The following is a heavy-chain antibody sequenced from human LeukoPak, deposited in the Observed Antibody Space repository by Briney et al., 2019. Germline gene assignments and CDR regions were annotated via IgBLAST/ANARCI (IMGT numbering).Heavy chain of an antibody. D-gene: IGHD3-22*01. V-gene: IGHV3-43*01. J-gene: IGHJ4*02. CDR2: ISWDGGST. CDR1: GFTFDDYT. Sequence: GGSLRLSCAASGFTFDDYTKHWVRQAPGKGLEWVSLISWDGGSTYYADSVKGRFTISRDNSKNSLYLQMNSLRTEDTALYYCAKGRPFHYYDSSGYLDYWGQGTLVTVSS. CDR3: AKGRPFHYYDSSGYLDY.